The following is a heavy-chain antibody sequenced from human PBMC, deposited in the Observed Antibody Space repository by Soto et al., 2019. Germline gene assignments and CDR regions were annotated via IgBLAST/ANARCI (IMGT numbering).Heavy chain of an antibody. CDR2: INHSGST. V-gene: IGHV4-34*01. CDR1: GGSFSGYY. J-gene: IGHJ4*02. CDR3: ARGLRTLTMIVVGSPYYFDY. D-gene: IGHD3-22*01. Sequence: QVQLQQWGAGLLKPSETLSLTCAVYGGSFSGYYWSWIRQPPGEGLEWIGEINHSGSTNYNPSLKSPVTISVVTSKTQFSMKLSSVTAADTAVYYCARGLRTLTMIVVGSPYYFDYWGQGTLVTVSS.